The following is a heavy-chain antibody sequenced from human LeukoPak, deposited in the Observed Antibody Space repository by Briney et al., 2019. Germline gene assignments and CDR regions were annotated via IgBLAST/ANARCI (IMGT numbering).Heavy chain of an antibody. Sequence: KPSETLSLTCAVYGGSFSGYYWSWIRQPPGKGLEWIGEINHSGSTNYNPSLKSRVTISVDTSNNHLSLRLTSVTAADTALYYCARHSYNYYGLDVWGQGTTITVSS. D-gene: IGHD1-26*01. CDR3: ARHSYNYYGLDV. CDR2: INHSGST. J-gene: IGHJ6*02. CDR1: GGSFSGYY. V-gene: IGHV4-34*01.